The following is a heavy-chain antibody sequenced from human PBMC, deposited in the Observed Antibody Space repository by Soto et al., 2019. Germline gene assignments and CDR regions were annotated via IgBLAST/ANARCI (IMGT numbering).Heavy chain of an antibody. CDR3: ARYDYGSGDGYNSEY. J-gene: IGHJ4*02. CDR2: IHHGGGT. CDR1: GDSISRVQW. Sequence: SQNLSVTCAVSGDSISRVQWWSWDREPPGKGLEWIGEIHHGGGTNYNPSLMSRVTVSVDKSKNQFSLKLTSVTAADTAVYYCARYDYGSGDGYNSEYWGQGTLVTVS. D-gene: IGHD3-10*01. V-gene: IGHV4-4*02.